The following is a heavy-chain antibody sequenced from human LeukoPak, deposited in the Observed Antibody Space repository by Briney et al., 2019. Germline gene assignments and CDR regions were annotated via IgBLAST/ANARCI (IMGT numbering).Heavy chain of an antibody. V-gene: IGHV4-59*01. J-gene: IGHJ1*01. CDR1: GGSISSYY. D-gene: IGHD4-17*01. CDR3: ARVSFGDYSAEYFHH. CDR2: IYYSGST. Sequence: SETLSLTCTVSGGSISSYYWSWIRQPPGKGLEWIGYIYYSGSTNYNPSLKSRVTISVDTSKNQFSLKLSSVTAADTAVYYCARVSFGDYSAEYFHHWGQGTLVTVSS.